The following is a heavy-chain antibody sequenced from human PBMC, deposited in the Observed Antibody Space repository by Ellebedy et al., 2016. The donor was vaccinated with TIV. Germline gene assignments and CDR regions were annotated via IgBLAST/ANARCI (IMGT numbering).Heavy chain of an antibody. Sequence: AASVKVSCNASGYTFTGYYMHWVRQAPGQGLEWMGWINPNSGGTNYAQKFQGRVTMTRDTSISTAYMELSRLRSDDTAVYYCARDFEVQKPFDYWGQGTLVTVSS. J-gene: IGHJ4*02. CDR3: ARDFEVQKPFDY. CDR2: INPNSGGT. D-gene: IGHD3-9*01. V-gene: IGHV1-2*02. CDR1: GYTFTGYY.